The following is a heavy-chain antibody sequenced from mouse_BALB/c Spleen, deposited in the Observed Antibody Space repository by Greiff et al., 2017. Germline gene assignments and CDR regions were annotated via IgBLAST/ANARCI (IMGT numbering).Heavy chain of an antibody. CDR3: ARAPYGNSRYFDV. CDR1: GFTFSSYA. V-gene: IGHV5-6-5*01. J-gene: IGHJ1*01. D-gene: IGHD2-10*02. Sequence: EVKLMESGGGLVKPGGSLKLSCAASGFTFSSYAMSWVRQTPEKRLEWVASISSGGSTYYPDSVKGRFTISRDNARNILYLQMSSLRSEDTAMYYCARAPYGNSRYFDVWGAGTTVTVSS. CDR2: ISSGGST.